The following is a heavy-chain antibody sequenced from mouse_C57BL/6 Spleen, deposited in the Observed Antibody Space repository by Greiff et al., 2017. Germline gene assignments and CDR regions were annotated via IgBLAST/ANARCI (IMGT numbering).Heavy chain of an antibody. V-gene: IGHV1-82*01. J-gene: IGHJ1*03. Sequence: QESGPELVKPGASVKISCKASGYAFSSSWMNWVKQRPGKGLEWIGRIYPGDGDTNYNGKFKGKATLTADKSSSTAYMQLSSLTSEDSAVYFCARSGSYDWYFDVWGTGTTVTVSS. CDR2: IYPGDGDT. CDR1: GYAFSSSW. CDR3: ARSGSYDWYFDV. D-gene: IGHD6-1*01.